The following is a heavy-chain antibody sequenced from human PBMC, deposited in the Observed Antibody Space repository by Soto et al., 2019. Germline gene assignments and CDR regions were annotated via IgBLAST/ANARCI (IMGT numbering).Heavy chain of an antibody. D-gene: IGHD3-3*01. CDR3: AAGGTIFGATDIFDY. CDR2: IVVGSGNT. J-gene: IGHJ4*02. CDR1: GFTFTSSA. V-gene: IGHV1-58*01. Sequence: GASVKVSCKASGFTFTSSAVQWVRQARGQRLEWIGWIVVGSGNTNYAQKFQERVTITRDMSTSTAYMELSSLRSEDTAVYYCAAGGTIFGATDIFDYWGQGTLVTV.